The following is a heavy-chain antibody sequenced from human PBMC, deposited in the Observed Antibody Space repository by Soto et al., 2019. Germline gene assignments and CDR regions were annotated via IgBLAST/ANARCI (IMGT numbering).Heavy chain of an antibody. D-gene: IGHD1-20*01. J-gene: IGHJ5*01. V-gene: IGHV3-64D*06. CDR3: VKGKYITSGLLDWFDP. Sequence: PGGSLRLSCSGSGFTFSSYGMHWFRHAPGKGLEYAAAISSNGGSTYYADSVKGRFTISRDNSKRTLYLQMTSLTAEDTAVYYCVKGKYITSGLLDWFDPWGQGTVVTVSS. CDR2: ISSNGGST. CDR1: GFTFSSYG.